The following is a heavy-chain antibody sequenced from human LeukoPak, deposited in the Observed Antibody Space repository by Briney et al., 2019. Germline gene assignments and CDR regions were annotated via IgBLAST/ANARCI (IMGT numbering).Heavy chain of an antibody. D-gene: IGHD1-26*01. Sequence: PGGSLRLSCAASGFSFRTYSMNWVRQAPGKGLEWVSYISSSSSPIYYADSVKGRFTISRDNAKNSLYLQMNSLRAEDTAVYYCARSLSIVGATGGYWGQGVLVTVSS. J-gene: IGHJ4*02. V-gene: IGHV3-48*01. CDR1: GFSFRTYS. CDR3: ARSLSIVGATGGY. CDR2: ISSSSSPI.